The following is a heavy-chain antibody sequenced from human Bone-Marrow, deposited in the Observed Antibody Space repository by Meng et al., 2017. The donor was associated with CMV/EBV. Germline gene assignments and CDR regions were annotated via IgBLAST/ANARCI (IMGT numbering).Heavy chain of an antibody. CDR1: GYTFTSYG. Sequence: GQFGAELKKPGASVKGACKASGYTFTSYGISWVRQAPGQGLEWIGWISAYNGNTNYAQKLQGRVTMTTDTSTSTAYMELRSLRSDDTAVYYCATLVGATPFDYWGQGTLVTVSS. D-gene: IGHD1-26*01. J-gene: IGHJ4*02. CDR3: ATLVGATPFDY. V-gene: IGHV1-18*01. CDR2: ISAYNGNT.